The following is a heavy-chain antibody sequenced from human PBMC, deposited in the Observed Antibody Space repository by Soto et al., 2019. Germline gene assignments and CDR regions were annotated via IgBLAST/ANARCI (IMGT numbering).Heavy chain of an antibody. CDR2: IYYSGST. CDR3: ARPGYSSGWYGPDY. V-gene: IGHV4-39*01. D-gene: IGHD6-19*01. Sequence: SEPLSLTYTVSDGSISSSSYYWGWISQPPGKGLEWIGSIYYSGSTYYNPSLKSRVTISVDTSKNQFSLKLSSVTAADTAVYYCARPGYSSGWYGPDYWGQGTLVTVSS. J-gene: IGHJ4*02. CDR1: DGSISSSSYY.